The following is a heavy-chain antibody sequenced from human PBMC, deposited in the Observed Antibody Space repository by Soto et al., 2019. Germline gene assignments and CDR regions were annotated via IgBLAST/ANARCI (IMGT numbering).Heavy chain of an antibody. Sequence: QVQLVQSGAEVKKPGASVKVSCKASAYTFTSYGISWVRQAPGQGLEWMGWISAYNGNTHYARRLQGRVTRTTDTSTSTAYMELRSLRSDDTAVYYWARDLGDAFDMWGQGTMVTVSS. J-gene: IGHJ3*02. CDR1: AYTFTSYG. V-gene: IGHV1-18*01. CDR2: ISAYNGNT. CDR3: ARDLGDAFDM.